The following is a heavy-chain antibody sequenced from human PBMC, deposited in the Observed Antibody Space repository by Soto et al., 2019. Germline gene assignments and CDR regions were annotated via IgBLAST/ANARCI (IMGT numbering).Heavy chain of an antibody. CDR2: LSDSGGSI. D-gene: IGHD2-8*01. CDR3: AKVSSAWYAGLFDL. CDR1: GFTFNRHA. Sequence: EVQLLESGGGLVQPGGSLRLSCTASGFTFNRHAMTWVRQAPGKGLEWVSGLSDSGGSIYYADSVKGRFTISRDNSMTTLYLQMNTLRAEDTAVYYCAKVSSAWYAGLFDLWGQGTLVTVSS. V-gene: IGHV3-23*01. J-gene: IGHJ4*02.